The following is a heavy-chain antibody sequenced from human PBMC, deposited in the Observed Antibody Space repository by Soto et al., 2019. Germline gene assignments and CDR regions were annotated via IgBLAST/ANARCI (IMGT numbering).Heavy chain of an antibody. Sequence: QVQLVESGGGVVQPGRSLRLSCAASGFTFSSYAMHWVRQAPGKGLAWVAVISYDGSHTYYADSVKGRFTISRDNSKNTLYLQMNSLRAEDTAVYYCARDVYLPGPGTTWFDPWGQGTLVTVSS. CDR1: GFTFSSYA. CDR2: ISYDGSHT. D-gene: IGHD1-7*01. CDR3: ARDVYLPGPGTTWFDP. J-gene: IGHJ5*02. V-gene: IGHV3-30-3*01.